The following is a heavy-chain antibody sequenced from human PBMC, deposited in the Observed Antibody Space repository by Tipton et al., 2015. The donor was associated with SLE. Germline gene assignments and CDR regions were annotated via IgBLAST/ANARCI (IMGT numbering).Heavy chain of an antibody. CDR2: ISSSSSTI. J-gene: IGHJ4*02. V-gene: IGHV3-48*01. CDR1: GFTFSTYS. Sequence: SLRLSCAASGFTFSTYSMNWVRQAPGKGLEWVSYISSSSSTIYYADSVKGRFTISRDSAKNSLFLQMNSLRADDTAVYYCAKLAAAGLDYWGQGTLVTVSS. D-gene: IGHD6-13*01. CDR3: AKLAAAGLDY.